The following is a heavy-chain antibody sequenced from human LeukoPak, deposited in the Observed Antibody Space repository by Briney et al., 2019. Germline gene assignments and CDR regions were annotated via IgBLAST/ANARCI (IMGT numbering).Heavy chain of an antibody. J-gene: IGHJ6*03. CDR3: ARVSSSFNYAYYYYMDV. CDR2: IYHSGST. CDR1: GGSISSSSYY. D-gene: IGHD6-13*01. Sequence: SETLSLTCTVSGGSISSSSYYWGWIRQPPGKGLEWIGSIYHSGSTYYNPSLKSRVTIAVETSKNQFSLKLSSVTAADKAVYYCARVSSSFNYAYYYYMDVWGKGTTVTISS. V-gene: IGHV4-39*07.